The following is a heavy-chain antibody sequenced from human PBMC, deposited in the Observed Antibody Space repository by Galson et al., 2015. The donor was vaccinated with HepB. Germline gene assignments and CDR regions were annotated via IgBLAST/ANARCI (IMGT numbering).Heavy chain of an antibody. CDR1: GFTFSNAW. CDR2: IKSKTDGGTT. CDR3: TTDLRGYDILTGYYKWFRDY. D-gene: IGHD3-9*01. J-gene: IGHJ4*02. Sequence: SLRLSCAASGFTFSNAWMNWVRQAPGKGLEWVGRIKSKTDGGTTDYAAPVKGRFTISRDDSKNTLYLQMNSLKTEDTAVYYCTTDLRGYDILTGYYKWFRDYWGQGTLVTVSS. V-gene: IGHV3-15*07.